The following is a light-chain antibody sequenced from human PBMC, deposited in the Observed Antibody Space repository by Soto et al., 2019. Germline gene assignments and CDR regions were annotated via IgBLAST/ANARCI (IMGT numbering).Light chain of an antibody. Sequence: QSALTQPRSLSGSPGQSVTISCTGTSSDVGGYNYVSWYQQHPGKAPKLMIYDVSKRPSGVPYRFSGSKSGNTASLTISGRQAEDEADYYCCSYAGSYYYVFGTGTKLTVL. V-gene: IGLV2-11*01. J-gene: IGLJ1*01. CDR1: SSDVGGYNY. CDR2: DVS. CDR3: CSYAGSYYYV.